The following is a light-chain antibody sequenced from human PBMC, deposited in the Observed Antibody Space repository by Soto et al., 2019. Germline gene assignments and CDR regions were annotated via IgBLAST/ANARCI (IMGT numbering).Light chain of an antibody. CDR3: QQCDDFIT. CDR2: EAS. J-gene: IGKJ4*01. Sequence: DIQMTQSPSSLSASVGDRVTITCQASQDIKNYLNWYQQKPGKAPKLLIYEASNLETGVPSRCSRSGSGRSFTFTISSLQTEDIATYDYQQCDDFITFGGGTRIEIK. V-gene: IGKV1-33*01. CDR1: QDIKNY.